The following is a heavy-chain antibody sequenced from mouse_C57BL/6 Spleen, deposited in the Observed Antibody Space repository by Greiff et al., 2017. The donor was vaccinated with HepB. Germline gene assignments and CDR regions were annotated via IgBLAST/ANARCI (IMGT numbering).Heavy chain of an antibody. CDR3: ARSLSYYYGSSAYFDY. CDR2: IYPRSGNT. Sequence: QVQLQQSGAELARPGASVKLSCKASGYTFTSYGISWVKQRTGQGLEWIGEIYPRSGNTYYNEKFKGKATLTADKSSSTAYMELRSLTSEDSAVYFCARSLSYYYGSSAYFDYWGQGTTLTVSS. J-gene: IGHJ2*01. V-gene: IGHV1-81*01. D-gene: IGHD1-1*01. CDR1: GYTFTSYG.